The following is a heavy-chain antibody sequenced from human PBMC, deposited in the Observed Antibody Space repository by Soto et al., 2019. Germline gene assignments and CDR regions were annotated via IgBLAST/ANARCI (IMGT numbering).Heavy chain of an antibody. D-gene: IGHD1-1*01. Sequence: KASESLSLTCIVSGASISAFYWSWIRQPAGKGLEWIGRIYATGTTDYNPSLKSRVMMSVDTSKKQFSLKLRSVTAADTAVYYCVRDGTKTLRDLSDSWGPVISVTVSS. J-gene: IGHJ5*01. CDR2: IYATGTT. V-gene: IGHV4-4*07. CDR1: GASISAFY. CDR3: VRDGTKTLRDLSDS.